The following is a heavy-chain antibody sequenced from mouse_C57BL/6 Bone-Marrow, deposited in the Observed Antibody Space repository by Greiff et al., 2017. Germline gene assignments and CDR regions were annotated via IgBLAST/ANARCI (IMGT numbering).Heavy chain of an antibody. CDR2: IDPSDSYT. Sequence: VQLQQPGAELVMPGASVKLSCKASGYTFTSYWMHWVKQRPGQGLEWIGEIDPSDSYTNYNQKFKGKSTLTVDKSSSTAYMQLSSQTSEDSAVYYCARESNYGSSYDFDYWGQGTTLTVSS. J-gene: IGHJ2*01. CDR1: GYTFTSYW. CDR3: ARESNYGSSYDFDY. D-gene: IGHD1-1*01. V-gene: IGHV1-69*01.